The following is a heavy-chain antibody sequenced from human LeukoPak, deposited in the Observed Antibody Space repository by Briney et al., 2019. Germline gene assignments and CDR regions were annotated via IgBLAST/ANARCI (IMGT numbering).Heavy chain of an antibody. CDR1: GYTFTSYG. J-gene: IGHJ4*02. CDR3: ARDSPPLRYFDWLLSSYYFDY. CDR2: ISAYNGNT. D-gene: IGHD3-9*01. Sequence: GASVKVSCKASGYTFTSYGISWVRQAPGQGLEWMGWISAYNGNTNYARKLQGRVTMTTDTSTSTAYMELRSLRSDDTAVYYCARDSPPLRYFDWLLSSYYFDYWGQGTLVTVSS. V-gene: IGHV1-18*01.